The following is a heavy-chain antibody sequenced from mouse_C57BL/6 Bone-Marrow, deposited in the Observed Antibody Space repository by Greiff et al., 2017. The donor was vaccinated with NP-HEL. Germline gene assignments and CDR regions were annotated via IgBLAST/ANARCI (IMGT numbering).Heavy chain of an antibody. Sequence: EVQLQQSGPELVKPGASVKMSCKASGYTFTDYNMHWVKQSHGKSLEWIGYINPNNGGTSYNQKFKGKATLTVNKSSSTAYMELRSLTSEDSAVYYCARGTAQATGWTYWGQGTLVTVSA. CDR2: INPNNGGT. CDR1: GYTFTDYN. J-gene: IGHJ3*01. V-gene: IGHV1-22*01. CDR3: ARGTAQATGWTY. D-gene: IGHD3-2*02.